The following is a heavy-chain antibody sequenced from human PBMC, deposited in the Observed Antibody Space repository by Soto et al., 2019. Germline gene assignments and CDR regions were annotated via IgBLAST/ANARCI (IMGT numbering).Heavy chain of an antibody. Sequence: SETLSLTCTVSGGSISSYYWSWIRQSPGKGLEWIGYVYYSGSTNYNPSLKSRLTISVDTSKNQFSLKLSSVTAADTAVYYCAREPYYSDRSGYHTSFFDYWGQGTLVTVSS. CDR2: VYYSGST. J-gene: IGHJ4*02. D-gene: IGHD3-22*01. CDR3: AREPYYSDRSGYHTSFFDY. V-gene: IGHV4-59*01. CDR1: GGSISSYY.